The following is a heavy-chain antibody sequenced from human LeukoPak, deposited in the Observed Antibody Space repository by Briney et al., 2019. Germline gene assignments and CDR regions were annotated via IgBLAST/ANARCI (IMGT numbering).Heavy chain of an antibody. V-gene: IGHV3-21*01. CDR3: ARDWDDILTGQFN. J-gene: IGHJ4*02. CDR2: ISSTSSYI. D-gene: IGHD3-9*01. CDR1: RFTFSSYS. Sequence: GGSPRLSCAASRFTFSSYSMNWVRQAPGKGLEWVSSISSTSSYIYYADSVKGRFTISRDNAKNSLYLQMNSLRAEDTAVYYCARDWDDILTGQFNWGQGTLVTVSS.